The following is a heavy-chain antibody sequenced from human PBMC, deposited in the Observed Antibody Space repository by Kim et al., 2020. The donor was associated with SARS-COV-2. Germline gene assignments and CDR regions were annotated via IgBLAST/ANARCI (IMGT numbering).Heavy chain of an antibody. D-gene: IGHD3-9*01. CDR2: TT. J-gene: IGHJ4*02. CDR3: ARAGTGYHFDC. Sequence: TTDYAASVKGRFTISRDDSKTIAYLQMNNLRTEDTAGYFCARAGTGYHFDCWGQGTLVTVSS. V-gene: IGHV3-49*02.